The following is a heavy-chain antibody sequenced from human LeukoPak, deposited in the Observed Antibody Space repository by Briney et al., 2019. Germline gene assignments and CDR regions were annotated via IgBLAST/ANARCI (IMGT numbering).Heavy chain of an antibody. CDR3: ARERSGSEIFARSFDI. J-gene: IGHJ3*02. CDR2: IDHSGST. V-gene: IGHV4-34*01. Sequence: SETLSLTCAVYGGSFSGYYWSWIRQPPGKGLEWIGEIDHSGSTNYNPSLKSRVTISVDTSKNQFSLKLSSVTAADTAVYYCARERSGSEIFARSFDIWGQGTMVTVSS. D-gene: IGHD3-3*01. CDR1: GGSFSGYY.